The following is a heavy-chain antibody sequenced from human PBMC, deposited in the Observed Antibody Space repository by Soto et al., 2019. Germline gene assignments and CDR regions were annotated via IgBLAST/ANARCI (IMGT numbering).Heavy chain of an antibody. Sequence: SETLSLTCTISGGSISVYYWSWIRQPPGQALEWIGYIYDSGSPYYNPSLRSRVIISADTSKNQISLKLTSATAADTAVYYCARGVGSSPPRYWGRGTLVTVSS. D-gene: IGHD1-26*01. J-gene: IGHJ4*02. V-gene: IGHV4-59*01. CDR2: IYDSGSP. CDR1: GGSISVYY. CDR3: ARGVGSSPPRY.